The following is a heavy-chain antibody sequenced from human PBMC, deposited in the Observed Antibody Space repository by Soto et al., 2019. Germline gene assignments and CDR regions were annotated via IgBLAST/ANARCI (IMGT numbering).Heavy chain of an antibody. J-gene: IGHJ6*02. CDR2: IKSKTDGGTT. CDR1: GFTFSNAW. Sequence: GGSLRLSCAASGFTFSNAWMNWVRQAPGKGLEWVGRIKSKTDGGTTDYAAPVKGRFTISRDDSKNTLYLQMNSLKTEDTAVYYCTTAYYYDSSGYYSTYYYYGMDVWGQGTTVTVSS. CDR3: TTAYYYDSSGYYSTYYYYGMDV. D-gene: IGHD3-22*01. V-gene: IGHV3-15*07.